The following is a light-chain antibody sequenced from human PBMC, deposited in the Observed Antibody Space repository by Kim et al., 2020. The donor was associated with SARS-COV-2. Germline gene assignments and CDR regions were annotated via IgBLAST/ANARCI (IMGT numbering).Light chain of an antibody. CDR3: QAWDSSINYV. Sequence: VSPGKAASITCSGDDLGNKYVCWYQQKPGQSPVLVIYQDTKRPSGIPERFSGSNSGNTATLTISGTQTMDEADYFCQAWDSSINYVFGAGTKVTVL. V-gene: IGLV3-1*01. CDR2: QDT. J-gene: IGLJ1*01. CDR1: DLGNKY.